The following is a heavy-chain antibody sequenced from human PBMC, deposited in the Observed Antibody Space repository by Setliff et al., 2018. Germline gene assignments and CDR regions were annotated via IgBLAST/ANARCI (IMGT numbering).Heavy chain of an antibody. J-gene: IGHJ6*03. CDR1: GYTFTSYD. D-gene: IGHD3-3*01. V-gene: IGHV1-8*02. CDR3: ARSWGYYNFWSGYPHMRAYYYYYMDV. CDR2: MNPNSGNT. Sequence: GASVKVSCKASGYTFTSYDINWVRQATGQGLEWMGWMNPNSGNTGYAQKFQGRVTMTRNTSISTAYMELSSLRSEDTAVYYCARSWGYYNFWSGYPHMRAYYYYYMDVWGKGTTVTVSS.